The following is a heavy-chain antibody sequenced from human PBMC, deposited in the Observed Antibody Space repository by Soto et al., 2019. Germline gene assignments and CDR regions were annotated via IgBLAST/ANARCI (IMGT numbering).Heavy chain of an antibody. J-gene: IGHJ6*02. CDR2: ISAYNGNT. V-gene: IGHV1-18*01. CDR3: ARDVAAPPRNYYYYGMDV. CDR1: GYTFTSYG. D-gene: IGHD6-6*01. Sequence: EASVKVSCKASGYTFTSYGISWVRQAPGQGLEWMGWISAYNGNTNYAQKLQGRVTMTTATSTSTAYMELRSLRSDDTAVYYCARDVAAPPRNYYYYGMDVWGQGTTVTVSS.